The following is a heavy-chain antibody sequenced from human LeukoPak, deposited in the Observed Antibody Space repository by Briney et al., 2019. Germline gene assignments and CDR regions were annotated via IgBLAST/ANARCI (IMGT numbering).Heavy chain of an antibody. CDR3: ARDTYYYDSSGYWADY. Sequence: SETLSLTCTVSGGSISSYYWSWIRQPAGKGLEWIGRIYTSGSTNYNPSLKSRVTMSVDTSRNQFSLKLSSVTAADTAVYYCARDTYYYDSSGYWADYWGQGTLVTVSS. D-gene: IGHD3-22*01. CDR1: GGSISSYY. CDR2: IYTSGST. J-gene: IGHJ4*02. V-gene: IGHV4-4*07.